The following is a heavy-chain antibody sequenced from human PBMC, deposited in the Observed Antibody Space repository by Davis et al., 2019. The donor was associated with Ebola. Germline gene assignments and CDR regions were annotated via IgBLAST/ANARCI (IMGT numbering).Heavy chain of an antibody. CDR2: INPSGGST. J-gene: IGHJ3*02. Sequence: AASVKVSCKASGYTFTSYYMHWVRQAPGQGLEWMGIINPSGGSTSYAQKFQGRVTISVDTSKNQFSLKLSSVTAADTAVYYCARDYTKWEDDAFDIWGQGTMVTVSS. V-gene: IGHV1-46*01. D-gene: IGHD1-26*01. CDR3: ARDYTKWEDDAFDI. CDR1: GYTFTSYY.